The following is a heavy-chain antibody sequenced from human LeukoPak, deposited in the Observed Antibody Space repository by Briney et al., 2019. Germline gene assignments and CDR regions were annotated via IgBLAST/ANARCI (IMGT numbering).Heavy chain of an antibody. D-gene: IGHD3-10*01. CDR2: ISGSGGST. J-gene: IGHJ5*02. CDR1: GFTFSSYG. Sequence: GGSLRLSCAASGFTFSSYGMSWVRQAPGKGLEWVSAISGSGGSTYYADSVKGRFTISRDNSKNTLYLQMNSLRAEDTAVYYCAKDREWFGELLIWFDPWGQGTLVTVSS. V-gene: IGHV3-23*01. CDR3: AKDREWFGELLIWFDP.